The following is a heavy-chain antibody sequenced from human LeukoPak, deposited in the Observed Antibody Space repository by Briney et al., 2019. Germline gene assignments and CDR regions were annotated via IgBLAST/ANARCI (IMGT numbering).Heavy chain of an antibody. CDR2: ISSSGSYI. V-gene: IGHV3-21*01. J-gene: IGHJ5*02. CDR1: GFTFSSYS. Sequence: GGSLRLSCAASGFTFSSYSMNWVRQAPGKGLEWVSSISSSGSYIYYADSVKGRFTISRDNAKNSLYLQMNSLRAEDTAVYYCARVERGVVTAIQWFDPWGQGTLVTVSS. CDR3: ARVERGVVTAIQWFDP. D-gene: IGHD2-21*02.